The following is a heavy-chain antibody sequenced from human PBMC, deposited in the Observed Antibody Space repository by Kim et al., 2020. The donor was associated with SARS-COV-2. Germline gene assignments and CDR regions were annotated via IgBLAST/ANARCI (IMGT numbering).Heavy chain of an antibody. CDR2: IRYNGNYK. CDR3: AREQTSFCSEIDL. J-gene: IGHJ4*02. CDR1: GFTLDFYA. Sequence: GGSLRLSCAASGFTLDFYAMHWVRQAAGRGLEWLAAIRYNGNYKYYADSVKGRFTLSKDISKNSVDLQMNRLRPEDTAVYFCAREQTSFCSEIDLWGQGTSVSVSA. V-gene: IGHV3-33*01. D-gene: IGHD3-3*01.